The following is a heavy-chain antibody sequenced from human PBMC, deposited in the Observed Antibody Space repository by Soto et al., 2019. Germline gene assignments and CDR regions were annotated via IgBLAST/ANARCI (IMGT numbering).Heavy chain of an antibody. CDR2: ISSSSSYI. CDR1: GFTFSSYS. V-gene: IGHV3-21*01. J-gene: IGHJ4*02. CDR3: ARDESADYDILTGYYSYYFDY. Sequence: GGSLRLSCAASGFTFSSYSMNWVRQAPGKGLEWVSSISSSSSYIYYADSVKGRFTISRDNAKNSLYLQMNSLRAEDTAVYYCARDESADYDILTGYYSYYFDYWGQGTLVTVSS. D-gene: IGHD3-9*01.